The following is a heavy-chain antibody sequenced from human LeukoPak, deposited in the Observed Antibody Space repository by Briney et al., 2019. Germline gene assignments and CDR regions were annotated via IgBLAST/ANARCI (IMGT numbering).Heavy chain of an antibody. CDR3: ARDRGNYDFWSGYWGYFDY. CDR1: GFTFSSYE. Sequence: GGSLRLSCAASGFTFSSYEMNWVRQAPGKGLEWVSYISSSGSTIYYADSVKGRFTISRDNAKNSLYLQMNSLRAEDTAVYYCARDRGNYDFWSGYWGYFDYWGQGTLVTVSS. V-gene: IGHV3-48*03. CDR2: ISSSGSTI. J-gene: IGHJ4*02. D-gene: IGHD3-3*01.